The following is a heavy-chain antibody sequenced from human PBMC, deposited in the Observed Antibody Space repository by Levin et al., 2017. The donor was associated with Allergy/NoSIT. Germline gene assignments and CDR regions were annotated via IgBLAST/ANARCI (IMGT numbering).Heavy chain of an antibody. CDR1: GFTFSSYG. J-gene: IGHJ3*02. CDR3: AKDLIGSGYDFDAFDI. Sequence: GGSLRLSCAASGFTFSSYGMHWVRQAPGKGLEWVAVISYDGSNKYYADSVKGRFTISRDNSKNTLYLQMNSLRAEDTAVYYCAKDLIGSGYDFDAFDIWGQGTMVTVSS. V-gene: IGHV3-30*18. CDR2: ISYDGSNK. D-gene: IGHD6-25*01.